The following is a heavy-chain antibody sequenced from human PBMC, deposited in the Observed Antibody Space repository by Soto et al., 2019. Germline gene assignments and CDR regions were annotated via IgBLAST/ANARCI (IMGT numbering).Heavy chain of an antibody. D-gene: IGHD3-3*01. V-gene: IGHV3-7*01. CDR2: IKQDGSEK. CDR3: ARDGNLLSEIFGVVRDFWFDP. Sequence: GGSLRLSCAASGFTFSSYWMSWVRQAPGKGLEWVANIKQDGSEKYYVDSVKGRFTISRDNAKNSLYLQMNSLRAEDTAVYYCARDGNLLSEIFGVVRDFWFDPWGQGTLVTVSS. J-gene: IGHJ5*02. CDR1: GFTFSSYW.